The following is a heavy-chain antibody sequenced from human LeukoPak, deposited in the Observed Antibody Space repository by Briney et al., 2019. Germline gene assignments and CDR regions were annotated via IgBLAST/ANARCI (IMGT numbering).Heavy chain of an antibody. J-gene: IGHJ6*03. CDR2: IGVGGET. V-gene: IGHV3-13*04. CDR1: GFTFSNFD. D-gene: IGHD2-15*01. Sequence: PGGSLRLFCAASGFTFSNFDMYWVRQGPGRGLEWVSTIGVGGETHYLDSMRGRFTISRDNTKSSLYLQIDGLRVGDTAVYYCAREHCDGGNCYGWRYLDVWGKGTTVIVSS. CDR3: AREHCDGGNCYGWRYLDV.